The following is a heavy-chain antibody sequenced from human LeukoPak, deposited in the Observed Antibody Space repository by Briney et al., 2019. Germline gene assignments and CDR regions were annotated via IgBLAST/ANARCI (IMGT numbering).Heavy chain of an antibody. D-gene: IGHD1-26*01. Sequence: GGSLRLSCAASGFTFSSYSMNWVRQAPGKGLEWVSSIGSSSNSIYYTDSVKGRFTISRDNAKHSLYLQMNTLRAEERAVYYCARELPTEAFDYWGQGTLVPVSS. CDR3: ARELPTEAFDY. V-gene: IGHV3-21*01. J-gene: IGHJ4*02. CDR1: GFTFSSYS. CDR2: IGSSSNSI.